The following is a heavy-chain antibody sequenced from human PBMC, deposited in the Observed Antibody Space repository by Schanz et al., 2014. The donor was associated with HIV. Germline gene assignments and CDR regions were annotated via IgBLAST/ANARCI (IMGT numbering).Heavy chain of an antibody. V-gene: IGHV1-2*02. CDR2: IDCSNGDT. CDR1: GYTFTNYY. CDR3: ARKEGRGRKVEG. Sequence: QVHLVQSGAEVRRPGASVKVSCMASGYTFTNYYIHWVRQAPGQGPEWMGWIDCSNGDTYYKKNFRGRVTMTRDTPITTVFMELSGLRSDDTAVYFCARKEGRGRKVEGWGQGTLVTVSS. J-gene: IGHJ4*02. D-gene: IGHD3-10*01.